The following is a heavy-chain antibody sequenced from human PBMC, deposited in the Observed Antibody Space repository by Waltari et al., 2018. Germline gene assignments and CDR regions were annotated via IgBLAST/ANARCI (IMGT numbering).Heavy chain of an antibody. Sequence: QVQLVQSGAEVKKPGASVKVSCKASGYTFTTYSIHWVRQAPVQRLEWMGWINTGTAYTKYSQTCQGRVTITRDTSARTAYMELNTLRSEDTAVYFCAREGAAPGKGWGSWFDPWGQGTLVTVSS. CDR1: GYTFTTYS. CDR2: INTGTAYT. J-gene: IGHJ5*02. V-gene: IGHV1-3*04. D-gene: IGHD6-13*01. CDR3: AREGAAPGKGWGSWFDP.